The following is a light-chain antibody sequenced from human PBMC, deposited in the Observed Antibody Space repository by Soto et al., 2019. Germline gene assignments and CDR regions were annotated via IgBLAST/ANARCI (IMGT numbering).Light chain of an antibody. J-gene: IGKJ4*01. V-gene: IGKV1-33*01. CDR3: QHYANLPLT. CDR2: DAS. Sequence: DIQMTQSPSSLSASVGDRVTITCQASHDITIYLNGYQQRPGKAPKLLIYDASNLEAGVPSRFSGSGSGTDFTFTINSLQPEDIATYYCQHYANLPLTFGGGTKGEIK. CDR1: HDITIY.